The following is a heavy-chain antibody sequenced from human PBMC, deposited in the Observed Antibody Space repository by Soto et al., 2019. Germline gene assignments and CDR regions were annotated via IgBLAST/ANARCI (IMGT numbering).Heavy chain of an antibody. Sequence: QVQLVESGGGVVQPGRSLRLSCAASGFTFSSYGMHWVRQAPGKGLEWVAVIWYDGSNKYYADSVKGRFTISRDNSKNTLYLQMNRLSAEDTAVYYCARDAGEWREQLVYYFDYWGQGTRVTVSS. J-gene: IGHJ4*02. CDR1: GFTFSSYG. V-gene: IGHV3-33*01. CDR3: ARDAGEWREQLVYYFDY. D-gene: IGHD6-6*01. CDR2: IWYDGSNK.